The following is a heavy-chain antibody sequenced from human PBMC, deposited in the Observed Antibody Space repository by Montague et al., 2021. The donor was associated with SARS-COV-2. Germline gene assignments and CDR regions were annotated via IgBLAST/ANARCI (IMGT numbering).Heavy chain of an antibody. CDR1: GDSVSSNSAA. Sequence: CAISGDSVSSNSAAWNWIRQSPSRGFEWLGRTYYRSKWYNDYAVXXKSRITINPDTSKNQFSLQLNSVTPEDTAVYYCASGRMVPYSSSWTTLYYYYGMDVWGQGTTVTVSS. CDR2: TYYRSKWYN. CDR3: ASGRMVPYSSSWTTLYYYYGMDV. V-gene: IGHV6-1*01. D-gene: IGHD6-13*01. J-gene: IGHJ6*02.